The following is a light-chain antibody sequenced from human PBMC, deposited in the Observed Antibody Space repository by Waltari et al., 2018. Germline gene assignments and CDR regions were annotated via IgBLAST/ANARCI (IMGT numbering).Light chain of an antibody. V-gene: IGLV10-54*04. Sequence: QADLTQPPSVSKDLRQNATLTCTGNSNNVGNQGANWLQQYPAHPPKLLCYRNTNRSLGFSERCSASWSGDTASLTIIGRQPEAEADYYCSAWDSSLSAWVFGGWSKLTVL. CDR3: SAWDSSLSAWV. CDR2: RNT. CDR1: SNNVGNQG. J-gene: IGLJ3*02.